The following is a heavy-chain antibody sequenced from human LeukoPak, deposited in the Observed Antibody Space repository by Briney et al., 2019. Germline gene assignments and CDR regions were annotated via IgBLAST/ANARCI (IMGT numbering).Heavy chain of an antibody. CDR2: IKQDGSEK. CDR1: GGSFSGYY. V-gene: IGHV3-7*01. CDR3: ARVEGKVTTSRGSF. Sequence: ETLSLTCAVYGGSFSGYYWSWVRQAPGKGLEWVANIKQDGSEKYYVDSVKGRFTISRDNAKNSLYLQMNSLRDEDTALYYCARVEGKVTTSRGSFWGQGTLVTVSS. J-gene: IGHJ4*02. D-gene: IGHD4-11*01.